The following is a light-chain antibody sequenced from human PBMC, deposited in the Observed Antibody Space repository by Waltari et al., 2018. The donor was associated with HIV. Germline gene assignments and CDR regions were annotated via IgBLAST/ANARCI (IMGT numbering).Light chain of an antibody. CDR2: GAS. CDR1: QSVSSN. CDR3: QQYNNWPPLT. J-gene: IGKJ4*01. V-gene: IGKV3-15*01. Sequence: EILMTQSPATLYVSPGERATLSCRASQSVSSNLAWYQQKPGQAPRLLIYGASTRATGIPARFSGSGSGTEFTLTISSLQSEDFAVYYCQQYNNWPPLTFGGGTKVEIK.